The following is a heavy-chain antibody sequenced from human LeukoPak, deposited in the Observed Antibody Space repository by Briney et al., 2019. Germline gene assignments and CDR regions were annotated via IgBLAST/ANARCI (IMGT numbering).Heavy chain of an antibody. CDR1: GFAFSSYW. CDR2: IDREGSDK. J-gene: IGHJ6*02. CDR3: ARDGVPGGRDV. D-gene: IGHD3-16*01. V-gene: IGHV3-7*01. Sequence: GGSLRLSCAPSGFAFSSYWMNWVRQAPEKGLEWVANIDREGSDKNYVDSVKGRFTISRDNAKNSLYLQMNSLRVEDTAVYYCARDGVPGGRDVWGQGTTVTVS.